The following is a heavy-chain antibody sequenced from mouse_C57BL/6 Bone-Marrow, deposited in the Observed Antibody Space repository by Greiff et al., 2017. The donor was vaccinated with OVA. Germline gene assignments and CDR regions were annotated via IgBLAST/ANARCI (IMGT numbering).Heavy chain of an antibody. D-gene: IGHD1-1*01. V-gene: IGHV14-4*01. J-gene: IGHJ4*01. CDR1: GFNIKDDY. Sequence: EVQLQQSGAELVRPGASVKLSCTASGFNIKDDYMHWVKQRPEQGLEWIGWIDPENGDTEYASKFRGKATITADTSSTTAYLQLSSLTSEDTAVYYCTARATTLVAPAYYAMDYWGQGTAVTVSS. CDR3: TARATTLVAPAYYAMDY. CDR2: IDPENGDT.